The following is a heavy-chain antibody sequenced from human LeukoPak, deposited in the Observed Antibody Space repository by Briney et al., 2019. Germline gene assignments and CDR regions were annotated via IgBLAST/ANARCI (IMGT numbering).Heavy chain of an antibody. J-gene: IGHJ4*02. CDR2: ISGSGAVT. V-gene: IGHV3-23*01. CDR1: GFTFSSYA. CDR3: ARLKDGAGTDY. Sequence: GGSLRLSCAASGFTFSSYAMSWVRKAPGKGLEWVSSISGSGAVTYYTDSVKGRFTFSRDNSRNMAYLQMNSLRAEDTAVYYCARLKDGAGTDYWGQGTLVTVSS. D-gene: IGHD1-1*01.